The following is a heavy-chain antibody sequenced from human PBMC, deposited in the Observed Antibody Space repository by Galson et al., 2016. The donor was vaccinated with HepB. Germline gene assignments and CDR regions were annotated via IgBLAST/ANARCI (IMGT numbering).Heavy chain of an antibody. CDR1: GYTFTNYG. V-gene: IGHV1-18*01. J-gene: IGHJ4*02. CDR3: ARDLENYDFWSGYYKCLDH. CDR2: ISAYNGNT. D-gene: IGHD3-3*01. Sequence: SVKVSCKASGYTFTNYGINWVRQAPGQGLEWMGWISAYNGNTVYAQKVQGRVTMTTDTSTNTAYMELRSLRSDDAAVYYCARDLENYDFWSGYYKCLDHWGQGTLVTVSS.